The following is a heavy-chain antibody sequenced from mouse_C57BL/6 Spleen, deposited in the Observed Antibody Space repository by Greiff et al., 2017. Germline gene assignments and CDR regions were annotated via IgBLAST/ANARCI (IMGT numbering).Heavy chain of an antibody. CDR1: GFTFSSYA. Sequence: VHLVESGGGLVKPGGSLKLSCAASGFTFSSYAMSWVRQTPEKRLEWVATISDGGSYTYYPDNVKGRFTISRDNAKNNLYLQMSHLKSEDTAMYYCAMDYYGSSYGYFDVWGTVTTVTVSS. J-gene: IGHJ1*03. D-gene: IGHD1-1*01. V-gene: IGHV5-4*01. CDR2: ISDGGSYT. CDR3: AMDYYGSSYGYFDV.